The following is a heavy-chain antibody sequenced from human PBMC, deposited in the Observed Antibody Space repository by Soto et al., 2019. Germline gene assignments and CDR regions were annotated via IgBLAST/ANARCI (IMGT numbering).Heavy chain of an antibody. V-gene: IGHV3-33*01. CDR1: GFTFSSYG. Sequence: QVQLVESGGGVVQPGRSLRLSCAASGFTFSSYGMHWVRQAPGKGLEWVAAIWYDGSNKFYVDSVKGRFTTSRDNSKNTLYLQMNSLRADDTAGYYCAREDGVKQVTWDGMDVWGQGTMVTVSS. J-gene: IGHJ6*02. CDR2: IWYDGSNK. D-gene: IGHD6-6*01. CDR3: AREDGVKQVTWDGMDV.